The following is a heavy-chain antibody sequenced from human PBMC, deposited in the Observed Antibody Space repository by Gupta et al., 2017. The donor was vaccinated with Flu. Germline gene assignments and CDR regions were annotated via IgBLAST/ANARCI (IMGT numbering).Heavy chain of an antibody. V-gene: IGHV3-33*01. Sequence: QEQLVESGGGVVQPGRSLRLSCAASGLHISTHGLHWVRQAQGKGLEWVGLIGAEGTNKHYADSVKGRFTISRDNSRNTLYLQMNRLRAADTATYYCATDFYDSSRYFGASIFHIWGQGTTVTISS. CDR2: IGAEGTNK. D-gene: IGHD3-22*01. J-gene: IGHJ3*02. CDR3: ATDFYDSSRYFGASIFHI. CDR1: GLHISTHG.